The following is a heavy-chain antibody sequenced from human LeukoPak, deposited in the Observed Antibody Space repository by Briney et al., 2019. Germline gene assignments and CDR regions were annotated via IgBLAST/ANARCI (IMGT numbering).Heavy chain of an antibody. D-gene: IGHD3-22*01. CDR3: ARDEARYSSGYYPNWFDP. CDR2: ISGYNGYT. V-gene: IGHV1-18*01. Sequence: GASVKVSCKASGYTFTSYGISWVRQAPGQGLEWMGWISGYNGYTHYAHNLQGRVTMTTGTSTSTAYMELRSLRSDDTAVYYCARDEARYSSGYYPNWFDPWGQGTLVTASS. J-gene: IGHJ5*02. CDR1: GYTFTSYG.